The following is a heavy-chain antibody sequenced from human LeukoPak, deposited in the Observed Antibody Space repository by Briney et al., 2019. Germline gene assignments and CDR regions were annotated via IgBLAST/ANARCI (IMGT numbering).Heavy chain of an antibody. CDR3: TRDRGGYTCATFDY. Sequence: GGSLRLSCAASGFAFSNYGMHWVRQAPGKGLEWVAVIWYDGSNEKYADSLKGRFTISRDNSKNRLYLQMTSLRAEDTAVYYCTRDRGGYTCATFDYWGLGTLVTVSS. D-gene: IGHD5-18*01. CDR2: IWYDGSNE. V-gene: IGHV3-33*01. CDR1: GFAFSNYG. J-gene: IGHJ4*02.